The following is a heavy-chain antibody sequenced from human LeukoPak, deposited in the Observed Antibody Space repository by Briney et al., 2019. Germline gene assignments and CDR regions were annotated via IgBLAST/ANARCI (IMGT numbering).Heavy chain of an antibody. CDR3: ARDTKGLFPDAFDI. CDR2: IIPIFGTA. Sequence: SVKVSCKASGGTFSSYAISWVRQAPGQGLEWMGGIIPIFGTANYAQKFQGRVTITADESTSTAYMELSSLRSEDTAVYYCARDTKGLFPDAFDIWGQGTMVTVSS. J-gene: IGHJ3*02. V-gene: IGHV1-69*13. CDR1: GGTFSSYA. D-gene: IGHD3-22*01.